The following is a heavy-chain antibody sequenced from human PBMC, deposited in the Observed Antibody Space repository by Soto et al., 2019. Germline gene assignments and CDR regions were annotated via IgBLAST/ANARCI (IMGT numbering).Heavy chain of an antibody. CDR2: INPNSGGT. CDR1: GYTFTGYY. Sequence: ASVKVSCKASGYTFTGYYMHWVRQAPGQGLEWMGWINPNSGGTNYAQKFQGWVTMTRDTSISTAYMELSRLRSDDTAVYYCARQKQPAHYYYGMDVWGQGTTVTVSS. J-gene: IGHJ6*02. CDR3: ARQKQPAHYYYGMDV. V-gene: IGHV1-2*04. D-gene: IGHD6-13*01.